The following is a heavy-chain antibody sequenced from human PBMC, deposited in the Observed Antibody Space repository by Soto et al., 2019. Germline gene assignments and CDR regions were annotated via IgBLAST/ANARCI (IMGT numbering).Heavy chain of an antibody. Sequence: QVQLVESGGGVVQPGRSLRLSCAASGFTFSSYGMHWVRQAPGKGLEWVAVISYDGSNKYYADSVKGRFTISRDNSKNTLYLQMNSLRAEDTAVYYCANGEGVVVTPFDYWGQGTLVTVSS. CDR1: GFTFSSYG. V-gene: IGHV3-30*18. CDR3: ANGEGVVVTPFDY. CDR2: ISYDGSNK. D-gene: IGHD3-22*01. J-gene: IGHJ4*02.